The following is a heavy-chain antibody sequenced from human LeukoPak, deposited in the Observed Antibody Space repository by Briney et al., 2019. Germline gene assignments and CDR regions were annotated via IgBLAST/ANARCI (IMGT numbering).Heavy chain of an antibody. Sequence: VXQXPGQXXXWMGWXNPNSGGTNYAQKFQGRVTMTRDTSISTAYMELSRLRSDDTAVYYCASELGYCSSTSCSPEGRKNWFDPWGQGTLVTVSS. J-gene: IGHJ5*02. V-gene: IGHV1-2*02. CDR3: ASELGYCSSTSCSPEGRKNWFDP. CDR2: XNPNSGGT. D-gene: IGHD2-2*01.